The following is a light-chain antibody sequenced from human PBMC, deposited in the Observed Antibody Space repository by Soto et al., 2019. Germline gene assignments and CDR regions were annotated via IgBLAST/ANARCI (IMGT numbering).Light chain of an antibody. CDR2: DTS. Sequence: EIVMTQSPATLSLSRGEGATLSCRASQGIGYTLAWYQQKPGQTPRLLIYDTSIRATGVPARFSGSRSGAEFTLTISSLQSEDFAVYYCQHYVTWPLTFGGGTKVDIK. CDR1: QGIGYT. J-gene: IGKJ4*01. V-gene: IGKV3-15*01. CDR3: QHYVTWPLT.